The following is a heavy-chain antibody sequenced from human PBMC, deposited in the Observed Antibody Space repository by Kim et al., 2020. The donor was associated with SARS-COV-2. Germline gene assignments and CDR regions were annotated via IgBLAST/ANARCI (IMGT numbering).Heavy chain of an antibody. CDR2: IYPGDSDT. D-gene: IGHD2-15*01. J-gene: IGHJ3*02. CDR3: ARLDIVVVVAATGDERGAFDI. Sequence: GESLKISCKGSGYSFTSYWIGWVRQMPGKGLEWMGIIYPGDSDTRYSPSFQGQVTISADKSISTAYLQWSSLKASDTAMYYCARLDIVVVVAATGDERGAFDIWGQGTMVTVSS. CDR1: GYSFTSYW. V-gene: IGHV5-51*01.